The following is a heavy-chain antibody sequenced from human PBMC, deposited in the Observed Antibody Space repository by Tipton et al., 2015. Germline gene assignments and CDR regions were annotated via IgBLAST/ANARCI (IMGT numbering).Heavy chain of an antibody. CDR1: GASISSSNW. V-gene: IGHV3-53*01. CDR3: ARDRHDSSGYYYYFDY. J-gene: IGHJ4*02. Sequence: LSLTCDVSGASISSSNWWSWVRQTPGKGLEWVSIIYSGGSTYYPDSVKGRFTISRDNSKNTVYLQMNSLRAEDTAVYYCARDRHDSSGYYYYFDYWGQGTLVTVSS. CDR2: IYSGGST. D-gene: IGHD3-22*01.